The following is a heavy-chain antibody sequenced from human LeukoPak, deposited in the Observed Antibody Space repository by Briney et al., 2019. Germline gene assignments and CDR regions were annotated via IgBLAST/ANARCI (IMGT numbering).Heavy chain of an antibody. J-gene: IGHJ6*03. D-gene: IGHD1-1*01. CDR1: GFTFSSYS. CDR2: IKQDGSEK. Sequence: GGSLRLSCIASGFTFSSYSMTWVRQAPGKGLEWVANIKQDGSEKSYVDSVKGRFTISRDNAKSSLYLQMNSLRAEDTAVYYCAKITCTSVNWKDYYNYYFMDVWGKGTPVTVSS. CDR3: AKITCTSVNWKDYYNYYFMDV. V-gene: IGHV3-7*01.